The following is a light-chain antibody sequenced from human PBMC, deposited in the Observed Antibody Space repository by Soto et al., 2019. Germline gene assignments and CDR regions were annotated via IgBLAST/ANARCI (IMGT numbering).Light chain of an antibody. J-gene: IGKJ5*01. CDR3: LQDYNYPYT. CDR1: QSISSW. Sequence: GDRVTITCRASQSISSWLAWYQQKPGKAPKLLIYAASSLQSGVPSRFSGSGSGTDFTLTISSLQPEDFATYYCLQDYNYPYTFGQGTRLEIK. CDR2: AAS. V-gene: IGKV1-6*01.